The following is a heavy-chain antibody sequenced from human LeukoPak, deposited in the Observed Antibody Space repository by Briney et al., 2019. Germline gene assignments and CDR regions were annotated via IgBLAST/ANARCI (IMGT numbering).Heavy chain of an antibody. J-gene: IGHJ4*02. Sequence: GGSLRLSCTASGFTFSNYWMSWVRQAPGKGLEWVANIKQDGSEKYYVDSVKGRFTISRDNAKNSLYLQMNSLRAEDTALYYCAREDQPRGTFDYWGQGILVTVSS. D-gene: IGHD2-15*01. CDR2: IKQDGSEK. CDR3: AREDQPRGTFDY. V-gene: IGHV3-7*05. CDR1: GFTFSNYW.